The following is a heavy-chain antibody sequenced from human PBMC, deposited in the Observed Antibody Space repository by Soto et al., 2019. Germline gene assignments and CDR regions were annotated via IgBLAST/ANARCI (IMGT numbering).Heavy chain of an antibody. V-gene: IGHV1-69*13. J-gene: IGHJ6*02. D-gene: IGHD1-1*01. CDR1: GGTFSSYA. CDR2: IIPIFGTA. Sequence: GASVKVSCKAPGGTFSSYAISWVRQAPGQGLEWMGGIIPIFGTANYAQKFQGRVTITADESTSTAYMELSSLRSEDTAVYYCARDFATGIYYYYYGMDVWGQGTTVTVSS. CDR3: ARDFATGIYYYYYGMDV.